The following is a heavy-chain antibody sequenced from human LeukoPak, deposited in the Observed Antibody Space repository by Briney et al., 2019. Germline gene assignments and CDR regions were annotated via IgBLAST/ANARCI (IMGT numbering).Heavy chain of an antibody. V-gene: IGHV3-48*04. D-gene: IGHD3-10*01. CDR2: ISSSGSTI. CDR3: ARGELWFGENPY. J-gene: IGHJ4*02. CDR1: GFTFSGYR. Sequence: GGSLRLSCAASGFTFSGYRMHWVRQAPGKGLEWVSSISSSGSTIYYADSVKGRFTISRDNAKNSLYLQMNSLRAEDTAVYYCARGELWFGENPYWGQGTLVTVSS.